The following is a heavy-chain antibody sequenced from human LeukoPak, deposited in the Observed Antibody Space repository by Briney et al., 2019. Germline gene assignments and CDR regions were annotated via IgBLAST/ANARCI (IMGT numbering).Heavy chain of an antibody. D-gene: IGHD4-23*01. Sequence: GGSLRLSCAASGFTFSSYGMHWVRQAPGKGLEWVAVIWYDGSNKYYADSVKGRFTISRDDAKNSLYLQMNSLRAEDTAVYYCARDRGVVRVFDYWGQGTLVTVSS. V-gene: IGHV3-33*01. J-gene: IGHJ4*02. CDR1: GFTFSSYG. CDR3: ARDRGVVRVFDY. CDR2: IWYDGSNK.